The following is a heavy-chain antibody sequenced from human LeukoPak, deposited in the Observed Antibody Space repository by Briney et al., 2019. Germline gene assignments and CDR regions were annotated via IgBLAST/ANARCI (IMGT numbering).Heavy chain of an antibody. CDR2: ISYDGSNK. CDR3: AKENISSPYYFDY. Sequence: GGSLRLSRAASGFTFSSYGMHWVRQAPGKGLEWVAVISYDGSNKYYADSVKGRFTISRDNSKNTLYLQMNSLRAEDTAVYYCAKENISSPYYFDYWGQGTLVTVSS. CDR1: GFTFSSYG. V-gene: IGHV3-30*18. J-gene: IGHJ4*02. D-gene: IGHD2/OR15-2a*01.